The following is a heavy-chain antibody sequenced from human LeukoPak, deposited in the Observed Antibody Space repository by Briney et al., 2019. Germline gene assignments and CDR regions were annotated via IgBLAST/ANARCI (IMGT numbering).Heavy chain of an antibody. D-gene: IGHD6-13*01. CDR2: ISSNGGST. CDR3: ARGGPAAGRFDY. Sequence: GGSLRLSCAASGFTFSSYAMHWVRQAPGKGLEYVSAISSNGGSTYYANSVKGRFTISRDNSKNTLYLQMNSLRAEDTAVYYCARGGPAAGRFDYWGQGTLVTVSS. J-gene: IGHJ4*02. CDR1: GFTFSSYA. V-gene: IGHV3-64*01.